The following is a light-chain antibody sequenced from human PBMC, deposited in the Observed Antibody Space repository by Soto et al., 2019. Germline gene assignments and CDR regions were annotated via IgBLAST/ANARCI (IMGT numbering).Light chain of an antibody. CDR2: RAS. CDR1: QSVSSSY. Sequence: EIVLTQSPGTLSLSPGERATLSYRASQSVSSSYLAWYQQRPGQPPRLLIYRASSRATGIPARFSGSGSGTEFTLTINSLQSEDFAVYYCQQYQNLWTFGQGTKVDIK. CDR3: QQYQNLWT. V-gene: IGKV3-20*01. J-gene: IGKJ1*01.